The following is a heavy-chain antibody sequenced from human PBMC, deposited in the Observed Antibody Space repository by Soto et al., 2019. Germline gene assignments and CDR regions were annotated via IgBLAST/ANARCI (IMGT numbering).Heavy chain of an antibody. D-gene: IGHD6-19*01. CDR2: IVVGSGNT. CDR1: VFTFTSSA. J-gene: IGHJ6*02. V-gene: IGHV1-58*01. CDR3: ARRGTPRLAHYYYYGMDV. Sequence: GASVKVSCKASVFTFTSSAVECVRQARGQRLEWIGWIVVGSGNTNYAQKFQERVTITRDMSTSTAYMELSSLRSEDTAVYYCARRGTPRLAHYYYYGMDVWGQGTTVTVSS.